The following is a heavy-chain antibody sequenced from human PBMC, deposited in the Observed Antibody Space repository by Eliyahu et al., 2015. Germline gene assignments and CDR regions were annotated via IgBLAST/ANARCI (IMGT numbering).Heavy chain of an antibody. CDR3: ARAGDYGGNQGIFDS. Sequence: EVQLVESGGGLIQPGGSLXXSCVVSGFXXGNXYMSWVRQAPGKGLEWVSAIYSGGTTYYVDSVKGRFTISRDNSKNTLYLQMNSLRAEDTAVYYCARAGDYGGNQGIFDSWGLGTLVTVSS. CDR2: IYSGGTT. CDR1: GFXXGNXY. J-gene: IGHJ4*02. D-gene: IGHD4-23*01. V-gene: IGHV3-53*01.